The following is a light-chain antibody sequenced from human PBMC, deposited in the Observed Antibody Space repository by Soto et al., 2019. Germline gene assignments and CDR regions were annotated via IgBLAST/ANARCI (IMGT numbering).Light chain of an antibody. V-gene: IGKV3-15*01. CDR3: QQYFEWPPMT. Sequence: TLSLSPGEIATLSCWASETVATNLAWYQQKPGQAPRLLISGASTRAAGISDRFRGSGSGTEFTLTISSLRSEDSAIYYCQQYFEWPPMTFGQGTKVDIK. J-gene: IGKJ1*01. CDR2: GAS. CDR1: ETVATN.